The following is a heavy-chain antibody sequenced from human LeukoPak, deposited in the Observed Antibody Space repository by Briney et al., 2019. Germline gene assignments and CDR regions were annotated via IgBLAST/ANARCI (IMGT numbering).Heavy chain of an antibody. Sequence: ASVKDSCKASGYTLTSYGTSWVRPAPEQGLEWMGWISAYDGDTNYAQTLQGRVTMTPDTCTSTAYMELRSLRSDDTAVYYCARDLYDFWSGRGDFDYWGQGTLVTVCS. CDR1: GYTLTSYG. D-gene: IGHD3-3*01. CDR2: ISAYDGDT. CDR3: ARDLYDFWSGRGDFDY. V-gene: IGHV1-18*01. J-gene: IGHJ4*02.